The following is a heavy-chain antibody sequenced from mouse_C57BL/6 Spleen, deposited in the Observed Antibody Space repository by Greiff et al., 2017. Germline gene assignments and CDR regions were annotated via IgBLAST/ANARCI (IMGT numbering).Heavy chain of an antibody. CDR1: GYTFTEYT. V-gene: IGHV1-62-2*01. CDR3: ARHEEALGEGGFDY. Sequence: VQLQQSGAELVQPGASVKLSCKASGYTFTEYTIPWVKPRSGQGLEWIGWFYPGSGSLKYNEKFKDKATLTAEKSSSTVYMERSRLTSEDSAVYFCARHEEALGEGGFDYWGKGTTLTVSS. J-gene: IGHJ2*01. D-gene: IGHD4-1*01. CDR2: FYPGSGSL.